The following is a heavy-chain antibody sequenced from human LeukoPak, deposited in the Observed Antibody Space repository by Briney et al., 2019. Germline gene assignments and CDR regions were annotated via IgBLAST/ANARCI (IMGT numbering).Heavy chain of an antibody. J-gene: IGHJ3*02. CDR1: GYTFTSYY. D-gene: IGHD1-7*01. V-gene: IGHV1-46*01. CDR2: INPSGGST. CDR3: ARDTRSLYNWNYVIDGFHAFDI. Sequence: ASVKVSCKASGYTFTSYYMHWVRQAPGQGLEWMGIINPSGGSTSYAQKFQGRVTMTRDTSTSTVYMELSSLRSEDTAVYYCARDTRSLYNWNYVIDGFHAFDIWGQGIMVTVSS.